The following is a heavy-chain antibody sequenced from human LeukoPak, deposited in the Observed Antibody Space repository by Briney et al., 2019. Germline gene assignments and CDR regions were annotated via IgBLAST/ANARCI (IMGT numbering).Heavy chain of an antibody. CDR3: ARVSTVTANFDY. V-gene: IGHV3-23*05. CDR1: GFTFSGHA. D-gene: IGHD2-21*02. J-gene: IGHJ4*02. CDR2: IDGSGSLT. Sequence: GGSLRLSCGASGFTFSGHAMNWVRRPPGKGLQWVSGIDGSGSLTFYADFVKGRFTISRDNSENRLYLQMNSLRAEDTALYYCARVSTVTANFDYWGQGSLVTVSS.